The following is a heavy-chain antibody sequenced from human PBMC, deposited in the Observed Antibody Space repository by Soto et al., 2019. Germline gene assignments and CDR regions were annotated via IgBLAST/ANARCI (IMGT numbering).Heavy chain of an antibody. CDR1: GGSISSSSYY. CDR2: IYYSGST. D-gene: IGHD6-19*01. V-gene: IGHV4-39*01. J-gene: IGHJ4*02. CDR3: ARKWEYSSGWYEVNYFDY. Sequence: SETLSLTCTVSGGSISSSSYYWGWIRQPPGKGLEWIGSIYYSGSTYYNPSLKSRVTISVDTSKNQFSLKLSSVTAADTAVYYCARKWEYSSGWYEVNYFDYWGQGTLVTVSS.